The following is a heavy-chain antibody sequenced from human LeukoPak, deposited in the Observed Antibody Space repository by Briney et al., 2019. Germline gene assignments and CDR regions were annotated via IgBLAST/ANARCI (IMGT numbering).Heavy chain of an antibody. CDR1: GYSISSGYY. J-gene: IGHJ4*02. D-gene: IGHD4-17*01. Sequence: SETLSLTCAVSGYSISSGYYWGWIRQPPGKGLEWIGSIYHSGSTYYNPSLKSRVTISVDTSKNQFSLKLSSVTAADTAVYYCARPGEGPTDYWGQGTLVTVSS. CDR2: IYHSGST. V-gene: IGHV4-38-2*01. CDR3: ARPGEGPTDY.